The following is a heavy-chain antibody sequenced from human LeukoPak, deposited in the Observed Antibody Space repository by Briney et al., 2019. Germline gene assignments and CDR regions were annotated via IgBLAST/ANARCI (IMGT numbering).Heavy chain of an antibody. CDR2: IYTSGST. V-gene: IGHV4-61*02. Sequence: SETLSLTCTVSGGSISSGSYYWSWIRQPAGKGLEWIGRIYTSGSTNYNPSLKSRVTISVDTSKNQFSLKLSSVTAADTAVYYCARTTRQPSFGYYYYYMDVWGKGTTVTVSS. CDR3: ARTTRQPSFGYYYYYMDV. J-gene: IGHJ6*03. D-gene: IGHD1-1*01. CDR1: GGSISSGSYY.